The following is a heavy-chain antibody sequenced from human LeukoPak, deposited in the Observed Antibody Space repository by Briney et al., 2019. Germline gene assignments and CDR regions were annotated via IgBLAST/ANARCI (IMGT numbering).Heavy chain of an antibody. CDR2: MWSDGIRK. CDR1: GFTFSYYG. J-gene: IGHJ3*02. D-gene: IGHD6-19*01. V-gene: IGHV3-33*01. Sequence: GGSLRLPCATSGFTFSYYGIHWVRQAPGKGPEWVAVMWSDGIRKYYTDSVKGRFTVSRDTSKNTQYLEMSSLRVEDTAVYYCTRDADTSGHYDIFDIWGQGTMVTVSS. CDR3: TRDADTSGHYDIFDI.